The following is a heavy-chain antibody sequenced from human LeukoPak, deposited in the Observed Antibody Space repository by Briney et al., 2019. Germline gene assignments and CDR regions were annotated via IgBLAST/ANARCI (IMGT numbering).Heavy chain of an antibody. CDR3: ARDLESSGWYWFDP. CDR2: ISAYNGNT. Sequence: ASVKVSCKASGYTLTSYGISWVRQAPGQGLEWMGWISAYNGNTNYAQKFQGRVTMTTDTSTSTAYMELRSLRSDDTAVYYCARDLESSGWYWFDPWGQGTLVTVSS. J-gene: IGHJ5*02. CDR1: GYTLTSYG. D-gene: IGHD6-19*01. V-gene: IGHV1-18*01.